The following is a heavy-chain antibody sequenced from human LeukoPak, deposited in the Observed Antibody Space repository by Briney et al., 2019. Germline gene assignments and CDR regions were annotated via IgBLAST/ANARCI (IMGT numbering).Heavy chain of an antibody. J-gene: IGHJ4*02. CDR2: IYDSGST. D-gene: IGHD3/OR15-3a*01. Sequence: SETLSLTCTVSGGSIRSSYYYWGWIRQPPGKGLEWIGSIYDSGSTYYNPSLKSRVAISVDTSKNQFSLKLSSVTAADTAVYYCARRRRTGYYSGWGQGTLVTVSS. V-gene: IGHV4-39*01. CDR1: GGSIRSSYYY. CDR3: ARRRRTGYYSG.